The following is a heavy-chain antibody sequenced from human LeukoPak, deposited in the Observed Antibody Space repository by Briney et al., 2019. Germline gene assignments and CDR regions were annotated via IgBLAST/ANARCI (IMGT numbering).Heavy chain of an antibody. CDR3: ERFAAGRSYYYYMDV. CDR2: IGTSSTTI. J-gene: IGHJ6*03. D-gene: IGHD3-10*01. Sequence: GGSLRLSCAASGFTFSSYTMNWVRQPPGKGLEWVSNIGTSSTTIYYADSVKGRFTISRDNAKNSLYLQMNSLRADDTAVYYCERFAAGRSYYYYMDVWGKGTTVTVSS. CDR1: GFTFSSYT. V-gene: IGHV3-48*01.